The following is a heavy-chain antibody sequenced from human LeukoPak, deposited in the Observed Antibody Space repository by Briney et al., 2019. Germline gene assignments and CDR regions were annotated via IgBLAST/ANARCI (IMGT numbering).Heavy chain of an antibody. CDR1: GGSISSYY. V-gene: IGHV4-4*07. J-gene: IGHJ6*02. CDR3: AREGWSVSPYYYGMDV. CDR2: IYTSGST. Sequence: SETLSLTCTVSGGSISSYYWSWIRQPAGKGLEWIGRIYTSGSTNYNPSLKSRVTMLVDTSKNQFSLKLSSVTAADTAVYYCAREGWSVSPYYYGMDVWGQGTTVTVSS. D-gene: IGHD4-11*01.